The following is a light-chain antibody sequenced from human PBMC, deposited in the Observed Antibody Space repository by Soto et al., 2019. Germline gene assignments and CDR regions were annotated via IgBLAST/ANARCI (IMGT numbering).Light chain of an antibody. CDR1: QSINSE. CDR2: GAS. CDR3: QQGHHWPLT. V-gene: IGKV3-15*01. J-gene: IGKJ2*01. Sequence: EIVMTQSPATLSLSPGERAALSCRASQSINSELAWYQQKPGQPPRLLIYGASTRATGVPARFTGSESGSEFTRTISGLQSEDFAVYYCQQGHHWPLTVGQGNRLEI.